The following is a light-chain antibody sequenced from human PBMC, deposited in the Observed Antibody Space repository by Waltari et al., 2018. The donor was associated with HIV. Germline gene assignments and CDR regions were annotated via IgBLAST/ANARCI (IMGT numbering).Light chain of an antibody. CDR3: QQSYSRPIT. V-gene: IGKV1-39*01. CDR1: QTISNY. J-gene: IGKJ5*01. Sequence: DIQMTQSPSSLSASIGDSVTITCRASQTISNYLNWYQQKPGEAPKVLIYAASSLQSGVPSRFSGSGSGTAFTLTISSLQSEDSASYYCQQSYSRPITFGQGTRLEIK. CDR2: AAS.